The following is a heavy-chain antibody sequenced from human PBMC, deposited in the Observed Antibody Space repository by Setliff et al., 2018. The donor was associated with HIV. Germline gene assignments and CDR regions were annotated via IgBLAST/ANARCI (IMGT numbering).Heavy chain of an antibody. Sequence: KTSETLSLTCTVSGGSFSSYHWSWIRHPAGKGLEWIGHIFASGSTKYNPSLESRVTMSVDTSRTQFSLKLRFVTAADTAVYYCARVGASGVASSMDYHYYMDVWGKGTSVTVSS. D-gene: IGHD2-2*01. CDR2: IFASGST. CDR3: ARVGASGVASSMDYHYYMDV. CDR1: GGSFSSYH. V-gene: IGHV4-4*07. J-gene: IGHJ6*03.